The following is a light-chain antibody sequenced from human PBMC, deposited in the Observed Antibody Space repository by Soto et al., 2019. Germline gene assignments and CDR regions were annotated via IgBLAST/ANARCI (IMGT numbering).Light chain of an antibody. CDR2: EVS. V-gene: IGLV2-14*01. J-gene: IGLJ2*01. CDR1: SSDVGGYNY. CDR3: SSYTSSSTLGVV. Sequence: QSALTQPASESGSPGQSITISCTGTSSDVGGYNYVSWYQQHPGKAPKLMIYEVSNRPSGVSNRFSGSKSGNTASLTISGLQAEDEADYYCSSYTSSSTLGVVFGGGTKLTVL.